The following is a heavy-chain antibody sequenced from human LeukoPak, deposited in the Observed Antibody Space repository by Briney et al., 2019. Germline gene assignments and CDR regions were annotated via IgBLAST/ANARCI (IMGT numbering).Heavy chain of an antibody. Sequence: PEASVKVSCKASGYTFTSYDINWVRQATGQGLEWMGWMNPNSGNTGYAQKFQGRVTITRNTSISTAYMELSSLRSEDTAVYYCARGRRYCSSTSCSHRNWFDPWGQGTLVTVSS. CDR3: ARGRRYCSSTSCSHRNWFDP. CDR1: GYTFTSYD. D-gene: IGHD2-2*01. J-gene: IGHJ5*02. CDR2: MNPNSGNT. V-gene: IGHV1-8*03.